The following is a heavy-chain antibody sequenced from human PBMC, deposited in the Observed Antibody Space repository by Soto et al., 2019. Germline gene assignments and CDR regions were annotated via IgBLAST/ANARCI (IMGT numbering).Heavy chain of an antibody. CDR2: IIPIFGTA. D-gene: IGHD2-2*01. Sequence: SVKVSCKASGGTFSSYAISWVRQAPGQGLEWMGGIIPIFGTANYAQKFQGRVTITADKSTSTAYMELSSLRSEDTAVYYCARGGRYCSGTSCSYGMDVWGQGTTVTVSS. CDR1: GGTFSSYA. CDR3: ARGGRYCSGTSCSYGMDV. V-gene: IGHV1-69*06. J-gene: IGHJ6*02.